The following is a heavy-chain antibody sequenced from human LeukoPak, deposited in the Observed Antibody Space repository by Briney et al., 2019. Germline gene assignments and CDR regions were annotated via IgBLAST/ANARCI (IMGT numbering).Heavy chain of an antibody. J-gene: IGHJ4*02. CDR2: ITTDGSST. CDR3: ARDRGPGYSYGVLDY. Sequence: GGSLRLSCAVSGFTFSSYWMHWVRQAPGKGLVWVSRITTDGSSTTYADSVKGRFTISRDNAKNTLYLQMSSLRAEDTAVYYCARDRGPGYSYGVLDYWGQGTLVTVSS. V-gene: IGHV3-74*01. D-gene: IGHD5-18*01. CDR1: GFTFSSYW.